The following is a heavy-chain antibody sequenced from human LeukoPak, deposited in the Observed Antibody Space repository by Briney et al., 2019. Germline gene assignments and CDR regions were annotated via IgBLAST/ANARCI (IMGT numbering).Heavy chain of an antibody. CDR3: ARDLLNTAMVMNGMDV. J-gene: IGHJ6*02. CDR1: GGSISSSYSY. Sequence: SETLSLTCTVSGGSISSSYSYWGWIRQPPGKGLEWIGNIYYSGSTYYSPSLTSRVTVSVDTSKNQFSLKLSSVTAADTAVYYCARDLLNTAMVMNGMDVWGQGTTVTVSS. V-gene: IGHV4-39*07. CDR2: IYYSGST. D-gene: IGHD5-18*01.